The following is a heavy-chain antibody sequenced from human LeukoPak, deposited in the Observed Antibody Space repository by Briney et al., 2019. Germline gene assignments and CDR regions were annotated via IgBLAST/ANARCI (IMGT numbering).Heavy chain of an antibody. Sequence: GGSLRLSCAASGFTFSSYAMSWVRQAPGKGLEWVSAISGSGGSTYYADSVKGRFTISRDNSKNTLYLQMNSLRDEDTAVYYCARGVHSGYDLDYWGQGTLVTVSS. J-gene: IGHJ4*02. CDR3: ARGVHSGYDLDY. CDR1: GFTFSSYA. CDR2: ISGSGGST. D-gene: IGHD5-12*01. V-gene: IGHV3-23*01.